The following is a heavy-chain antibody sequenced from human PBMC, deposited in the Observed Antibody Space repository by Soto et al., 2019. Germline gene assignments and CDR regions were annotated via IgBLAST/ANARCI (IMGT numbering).Heavy chain of an antibody. D-gene: IGHD6-19*01. CDR3: ARGPQWLVRFLTNWFDP. V-gene: IGHV1-69*13. Sequence: SVKVSCKASGGTFSSYAISWVRQAPGQGLEWMGGIIPIFGTANYAQKFQGRVTITADESTSTAYMELSSPRSEDTAVYYCARGPQWLVRFLTNWFDPWGQGTLVTVSS. J-gene: IGHJ5*02. CDR2: IIPIFGTA. CDR1: GGTFSSYA.